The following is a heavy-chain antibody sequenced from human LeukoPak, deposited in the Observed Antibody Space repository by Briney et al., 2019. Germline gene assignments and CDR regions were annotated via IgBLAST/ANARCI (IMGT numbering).Heavy chain of an antibody. CDR1: GYTFTSYG. J-gene: IGHJ5*02. Sequence: GASVKVSCKASGYTFTSYGISWVRQAPGQGLEWMGWINPNSGGTNYAQKLQGRATMTTDTSTSTAYMELRSLRSDDTAVYYCARVASSSWLNWFDPWGQGTLVTVSS. CDR3: ARVASSSWLNWFDP. V-gene: IGHV1-18*01. CDR2: INPNSGGT. D-gene: IGHD6-13*01.